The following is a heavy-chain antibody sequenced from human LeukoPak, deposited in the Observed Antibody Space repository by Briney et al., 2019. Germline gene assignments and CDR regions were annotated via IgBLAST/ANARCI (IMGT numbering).Heavy chain of an antibody. Sequence: SETLSLTCTVSGGSISSYYWSWIRQPPGKGLEWIGYIYYSGSTNYNPSLKSRVTISVDTSKNQFSLKLSSVTAADTAVYYCARFGADYGDYKYYFDYWGQGTLVTVSS. CDR3: ARFGADYGDYKYYFDY. CDR1: GGSISSYY. V-gene: IGHV4-59*01. J-gene: IGHJ4*02. D-gene: IGHD4-17*01. CDR2: IYYSGST.